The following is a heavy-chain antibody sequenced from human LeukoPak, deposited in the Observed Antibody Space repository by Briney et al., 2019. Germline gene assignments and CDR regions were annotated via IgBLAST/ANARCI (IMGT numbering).Heavy chain of an antibody. J-gene: IGHJ4*02. CDR1: GGTFSIYA. D-gene: IGHD3-10*01. CDR2: IIPILGIA. Sequence: SVTVSFKASGGTFSIYAISWVRQAPGQGLEWVGRIIPILGIANYAQKFQGRVTITADKSTSTAYMELSSLRSEDTAVYYCATRILWFGELLSYWGQGTLVTVSS. CDR3: ATRILWFGELLSY. V-gene: IGHV1-69*04.